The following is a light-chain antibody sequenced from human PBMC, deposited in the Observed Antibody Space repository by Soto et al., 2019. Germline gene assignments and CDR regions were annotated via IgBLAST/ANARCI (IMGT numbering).Light chain of an antibody. CDR2: KAS. Sequence: DIQMTQPPSTLSASVGDRVTITCRASQSISTWVAWYQQKPGKAPKLLIYKASSLESGVPSRFSGSGSGTEFTLTISSLQPDDFATYYCQQYDSFLTFGGGTRVEIK. CDR1: QSISTW. V-gene: IGKV1-5*03. CDR3: QQYDSFLT. J-gene: IGKJ4*01.